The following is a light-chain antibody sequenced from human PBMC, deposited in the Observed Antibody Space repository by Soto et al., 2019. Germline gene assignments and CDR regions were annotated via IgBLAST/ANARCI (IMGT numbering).Light chain of an antibody. V-gene: IGKV1-13*02. J-gene: IGKJ4*02. Sequence: AIQLTQSPSSLSASVGDRVTITCRAIQVFCSVLAWYQQKPGKAPKLLFYDASSLECGFSSRFSGIGSGTVFTFTFSSLQPEDFATYYCQQFNSYPLTFGGGTKVDIK. CDR1: QVFCSV. CDR3: QQFNSYPLT. CDR2: DAS.